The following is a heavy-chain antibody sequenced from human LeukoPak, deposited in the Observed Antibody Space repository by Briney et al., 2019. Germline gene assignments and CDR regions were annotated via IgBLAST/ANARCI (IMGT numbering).Heavy chain of an antibody. CDR3: ARSFWSGYHYFDY. J-gene: IGHJ4*02. CDR1: GFTVSSNY. V-gene: IGHV3-53*01. D-gene: IGHD3-3*01. Sequence: PGGSLRLSCAASGFTVSSNYMSWVRQAPGKGLEWVSVIYSGGSTYYADSVKGRFTISRDNSKNTLYLQMNSLRAEDTAVYHCARSFWSGYHYFDYWGQGTLVTVSS. CDR2: IYSGGST.